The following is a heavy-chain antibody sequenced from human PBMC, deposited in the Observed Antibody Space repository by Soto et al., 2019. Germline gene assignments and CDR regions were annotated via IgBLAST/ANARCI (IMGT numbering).Heavy chain of an antibody. Sequence: PGWAXRLSCASSGLIFRSYAMHWVRQAPGKGLEWVAVIWYDGVNNYYADSVKGRLTIYRDNSNNTLYVQMNRMKAEETAVYYCVRDNYLHTDGRIDSIQYWGQGTLVTVSS. CDR3: VRDNYLHTDGRIDSIQY. CDR2: IWYDGVNN. J-gene: IGHJ4*02. CDR1: GLIFRSYA. V-gene: IGHV3-33*08. D-gene: IGHD2-21*01.